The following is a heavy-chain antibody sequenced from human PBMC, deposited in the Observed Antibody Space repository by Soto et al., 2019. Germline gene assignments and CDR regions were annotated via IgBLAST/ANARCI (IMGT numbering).Heavy chain of an antibody. CDR2: VSHSGIA. CDR1: GASFAGYY. V-gene: IGHV4-34*01. CDR3: ARYGGTSIWYFDI. J-gene: IGHJ2*01. D-gene: IGHD2-15*01. Sequence: QVQLQQWGAGLLKPSETLSLTCTVYGASFAGYYWTWLRQSPGKGLEWIGEVSHSGIAKYNPSLGSRGTISLDTSINQFSLDLTSVTAADTAVYYCARYGGTSIWYFDIWGRGTLVSVSS.